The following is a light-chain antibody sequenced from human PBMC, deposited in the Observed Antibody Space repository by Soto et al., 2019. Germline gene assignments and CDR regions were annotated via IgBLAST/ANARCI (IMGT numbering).Light chain of an antibody. CDR2: QDN. CDR3: QAWGSSTVYV. Sequence: SYELTQPPSVSVSPGQTASVTCSGAKLGDEYVSWYRQKPGQSPVLVIYQDNKRPSGIPERFSGSNSGNTASLTINGTQAMYEADYCCQAWGSSTVYVFGTGTKLTVL. CDR1: KLGDEY. J-gene: IGLJ1*01. V-gene: IGLV3-1*01.